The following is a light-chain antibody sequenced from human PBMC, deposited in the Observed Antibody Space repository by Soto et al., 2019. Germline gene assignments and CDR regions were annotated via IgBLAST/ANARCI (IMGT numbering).Light chain of an antibody. V-gene: IGKV1-5*01. CDR2: DAS. CDR1: QTINSW. J-gene: IGKJ1*01. CDR3: QQYYSFHRT. Sequence: DIQMTQSPATRSASVGDRVTGSCRASQTINSWLAWYQQKPGKAAKVLIFDASSLKTGGPSRFSGSGSGTDFTLTISCLQSQDFATYYCQQYYSFHRTFGQGTKVDIK.